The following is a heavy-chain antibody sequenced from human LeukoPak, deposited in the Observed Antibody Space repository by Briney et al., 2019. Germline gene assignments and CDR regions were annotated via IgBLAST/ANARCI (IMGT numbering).Heavy chain of an antibody. CDR2: IYGGGRT. D-gene: IGHD1-26*01. CDR3: ARVGNTWDLHHAFAI. Sequence: PGGSLRLSCAASGFTVSSNYMSWVRQAPGKGLEWVSVIYGGGRTYYADSVKGRFTISRDNSKNMLYLQMNSLRTEDTAVYYCARVGNTWDLHHAFAIWGQGTMVIVSS. V-gene: IGHV3-53*05. J-gene: IGHJ3*02. CDR1: GFTVSSNY.